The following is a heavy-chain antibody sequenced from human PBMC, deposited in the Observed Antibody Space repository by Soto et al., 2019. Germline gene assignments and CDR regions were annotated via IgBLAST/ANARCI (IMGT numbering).Heavy chain of an antibody. V-gene: IGHV3-23*01. D-gene: IGHD3-22*01. CDR3: AKPRDSSGYYFDY. J-gene: IGHJ4*02. CDR2: ISGSGGST. Sequence: EVQLLESGGGLVQPGGSLRLSCAASGFTFSSYAMSWVRQATGKGLEWVSAISGSGGSTYYADSVKGRFTISRDNSKNTLYLQMNSLRAEDTAVYYCAKPRDSSGYYFDYWGQGTLVTVSS. CDR1: GFTFSSYA.